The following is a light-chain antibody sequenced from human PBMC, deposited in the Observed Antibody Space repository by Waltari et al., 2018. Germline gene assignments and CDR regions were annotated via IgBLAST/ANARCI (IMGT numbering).Light chain of an antibody. CDR2: DRN. V-gene: IGLV1-51*01. Sequence: QSVLTQPPSVSAAPGQKVTISCSGASSNVGINYVSWYQQLPGTAPKLLIYDRNKRPSGSPDRFSGSQSGTSATLGITGLKTGDEADYYCGTWDDSLSAEVFGTGTKVTVL. CDR1: SSNVGINY. J-gene: IGLJ1*01. CDR3: GTWDDSLSAEV.